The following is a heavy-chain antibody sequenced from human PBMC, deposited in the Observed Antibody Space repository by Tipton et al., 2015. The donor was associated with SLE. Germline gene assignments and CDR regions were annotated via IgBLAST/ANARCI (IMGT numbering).Heavy chain of an antibody. CDR2: IYYSGST. CDR3: ARDRYYGSGSLGSNYYYMDV. CDR1: GGSISSYY. Sequence: LSLTCTVSGGSISSYYWSWIRQPPGKGLEWIGYIYYSGSTNYNPSLKSRVTISVDTSKNQFSLKLSSVTAADTAVYYCARDRYYGSGSLGSNYYYMDVWGKGTTVTVSS. D-gene: IGHD3-10*01. V-gene: IGHV4-59*01. J-gene: IGHJ6*03.